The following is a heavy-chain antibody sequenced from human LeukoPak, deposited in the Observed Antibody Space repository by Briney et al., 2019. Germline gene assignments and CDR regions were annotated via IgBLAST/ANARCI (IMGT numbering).Heavy chain of an antibody. CDR3: ARISVPPRGYSYGFVDY. D-gene: IGHD5-18*01. Sequence: ASVKVSCKASGYTFTSYAMNWVRRAPGQGLEWMGWINTNTGNPTYAQGFTGRFVFSLDTSVSTAYLQISSLKAEDTAVYYCARISVPPRGYSYGFVDYWGQGTLVTVSS. CDR1: GYTFTSYA. CDR2: INTNTGNP. V-gene: IGHV7-4-1*02. J-gene: IGHJ4*02.